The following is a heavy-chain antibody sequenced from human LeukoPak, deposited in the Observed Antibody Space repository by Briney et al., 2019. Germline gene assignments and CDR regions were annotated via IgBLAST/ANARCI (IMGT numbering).Heavy chain of an antibody. Sequence: GGSLSLSCAASGFPFRSYGMTGVRQAPGKGLKWVSAISDDASKTYYADSVRGRFAISRDNSKNTLYLQMNSLRAEDTAVYYCAKDYGSAAGDFDYWGQGTLVTVSS. J-gene: IGHJ4*02. CDR1: GFPFRSYG. D-gene: IGHD6-13*01. V-gene: IGHV3-23*01. CDR3: AKDYGSAAGDFDY. CDR2: ISDDASKT.